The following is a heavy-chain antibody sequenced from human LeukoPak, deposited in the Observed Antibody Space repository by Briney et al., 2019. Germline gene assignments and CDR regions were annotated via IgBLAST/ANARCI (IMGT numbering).Heavy chain of an antibody. CDR1: GYSISSGYY. J-gene: IGHJ4*02. Sequence: SETLSLTCTVSGYSISSGYYWGWIRQPPGKGLEWIGSIYHSGSTYYNPSLKSRVTISVDTSKNQFSLKLSSVTAADTAVYYCARGTYYGSGRWGQGTLVTVSS. V-gene: IGHV4-38-2*02. CDR2: IYHSGST. D-gene: IGHD3-10*01. CDR3: ARGTYYGSGR.